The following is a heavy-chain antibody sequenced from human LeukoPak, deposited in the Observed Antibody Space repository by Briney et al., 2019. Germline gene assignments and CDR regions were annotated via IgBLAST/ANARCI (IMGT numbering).Heavy chain of an antibody. J-gene: IGHJ4*02. D-gene: IGHD6-13*01. V-gene: IGHV3-23*01. CDR1: GFTFSSYA. CDR3: ARDKRGSSWYGPIDY. CDR2: ISGSGGST. Sequence: GGSLRLSCAASGFTFSSYAMSWVRQAPGKGLEWVSAISGSGGSTYYADSVKGRFTISRDNSKNTLYLQMNSLRAEDTAVYYCARDKRGSSWYGPIDYWGQGTLVTVSS.